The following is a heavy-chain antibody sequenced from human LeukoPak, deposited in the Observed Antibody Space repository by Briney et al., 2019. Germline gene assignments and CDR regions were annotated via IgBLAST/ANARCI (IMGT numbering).Heavy chain of an antibody. CDR1: GFTFSSYG. Sequence: HPGGSLRLSCAASGFTFSSYGMHWVRQAPGKGLEWVAVISYDGSNKYYADSVKGRFTISRDNSKNTLYLQMNSLRAEDTAVYYCAKGRPWETVFRFDPWGQGTLVTVSS. CDR2: ISYDGSNK. D-gene: IGHD1-26*01. V-gene: IGHV3-30*18. J-gene: IGHJ5*02. CDR3: AKGRPWETVFRFDP.